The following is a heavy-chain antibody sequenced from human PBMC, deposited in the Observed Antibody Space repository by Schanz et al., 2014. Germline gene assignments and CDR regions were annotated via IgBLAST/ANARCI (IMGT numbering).Heavy chain of an antibody. V-gene: IGHV3-23*04. CDR2: ISASGGTT. J-gene: IGHJ4*02. CDR3: ARGGPAYYFDD. CDR1: GITFSSHS. Sequence: EVHLVESGGGLVQPGGSLRLSCAASGITFSSHSFNWVRQAPGKGLEWVSAISASGGTTYYADSVKGRFTISRDNSKNTLYLQMNSLRAEDTAVYYCARGGPAYYFDDWGQGTLVTVSS.